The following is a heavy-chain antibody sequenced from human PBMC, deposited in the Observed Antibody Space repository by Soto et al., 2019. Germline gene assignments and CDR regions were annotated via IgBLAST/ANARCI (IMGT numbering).Heavy chain of an antibody. V-gene: IGHV3-33*01. D-gene: IGHD3-3*01. CDR2: IWYDGNNK. CDR3: ARDLSYLEWNYYGMDV. J-gene: IGHJ6*02. Sequence: GGSLRLSCAASGLTFSNYGMHWVRQAPGKGLEWVAVIWYDGNNKYYADSVKGRFTISRDNSKNTLYLEMNNLRAEDTAVYYCARDLSYLEWNYYGMDVWGQGTTVTVSS. CDR1: GLTFSNYG.